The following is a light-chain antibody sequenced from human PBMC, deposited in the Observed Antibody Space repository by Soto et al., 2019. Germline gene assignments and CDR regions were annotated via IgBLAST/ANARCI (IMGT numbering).Light chain of an antibody. J-gene: IGKJ1*01. CDR2: AAS. CDR3: QQYNDRLWT. CDR1: QDIGDY. V-gene: IGKV1-27*01. Sequence: DIQMTQFPSSLSASVGDRVTITCRASQDIGDYLAWYQQRPGKVPKILIYAASTLQSGVPSRFSGRGSGTEFTLTITSLQSEDFAVYYCQQYNDRLWTFGQGTKVDIK.